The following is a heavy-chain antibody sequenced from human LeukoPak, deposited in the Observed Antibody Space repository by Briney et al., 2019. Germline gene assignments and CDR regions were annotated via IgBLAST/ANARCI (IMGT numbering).Heavy chain of an antibody. D-gene: IGHD3-10*01. CDR3: ARDPRATGVWFADYGMDV. CDR1: GYTFTSYD. J-gene: IGHJ6*02. CDR2: MNPNSGNT. Sequence: PGASVKVSCKASGYTFTSYDINWVRQATGQGLEWMGWMNPNSGNTGYAQKLQGRVTMTTDTSTSTAYMELRSLRSDDTAVYYCARDPRATGVWFADYGMDVWGQGTTVTVSS. V-gene: IGHV1-8*01.